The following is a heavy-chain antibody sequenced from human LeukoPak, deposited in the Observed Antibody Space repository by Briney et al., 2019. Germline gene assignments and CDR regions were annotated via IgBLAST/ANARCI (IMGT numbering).Heavy chain of an antibody. CDR2: IKSKTDGGTT. D-gene: IGHD3-3*01. Sequence: GGSLRLSCAASGFTVSSDYMSWVRQAPGKGLEWVGRIKSKTDGGTTDYAAPVKGRFTISRDDSKNTLYLQMNSLKTEDTAVYYCTTGKLEWLLIDYYYYMDVWGKGTTVTVSS. V-gene: IGHV3-15*01. CDR1: GFTVSSDY. CDR3: TTGKLEWLLIDYYYYMDV. J-gene: IGHJ6*03.